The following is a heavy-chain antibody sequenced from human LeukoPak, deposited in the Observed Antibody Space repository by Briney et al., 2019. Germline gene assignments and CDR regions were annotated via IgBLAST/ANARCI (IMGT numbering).Heavy chain of an antibody. J-gene: IGHJ4*02. Sequence: SETLSLTCAVSGGSISSYYWRWIRQPPGKGLEWIGYIYYTGSTNYNPSLNSRVTISVDSSKNQFSLKVSSVTAADTAVYFCARYLLSDTSRFDYWGQGTLVTVSS. CDR3: ARYLLSDTSRFDY. D-gene: IGHD2-2*01. V-gene: IGHV4-59*01. CDR1: GGSISSYY. CDR2: IYYTGST.